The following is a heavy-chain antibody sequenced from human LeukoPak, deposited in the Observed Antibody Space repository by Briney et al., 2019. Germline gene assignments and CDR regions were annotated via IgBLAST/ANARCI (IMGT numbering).Heavy chain of an antibody. D-gene: IGHD5-12*01. Sequence: QTGGSLRLSCAASGFTVSSNYMSWVRQAPGKGLEWVSVIYSGGSTYYADSVKGRFTISRDNSKNTLYLQMNSLRAEDTAVYYCARDRGYSGYDPIGLFDYWGQGTLVTVFS. J-gene: IGHJ4*02. CDR3: ARDRGYSGYDPIGLFDY. CDR2: IYSGGST. V-gene: IGHV3-66*01. CDR1: GFTVSSNY.